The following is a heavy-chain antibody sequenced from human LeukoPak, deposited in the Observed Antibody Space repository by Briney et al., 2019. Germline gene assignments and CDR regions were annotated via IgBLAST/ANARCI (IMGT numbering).Heavy chain of an antibody. CDR1: GFTFSGYW. Sequence: GGSLRLSCAASGFTFSGYWMNWVRQAPGKGLEWVANIKEDGSEKYYVDSVKGRFTISRDNAKNSLYLQMNSLRGEDTAVYYCARLRGGSYFDYWGQGTLVTVSS. CDR3: ARLRGGSYFDY. D-gene: IGHD3-16*01. CDR2: IKEDGSEK. J-gene: IGHJ4*02. V-gene: IGHV3-7*04.